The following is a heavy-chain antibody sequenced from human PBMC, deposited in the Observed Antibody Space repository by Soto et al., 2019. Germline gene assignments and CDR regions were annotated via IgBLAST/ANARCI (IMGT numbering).Heavy chain of an antibody. D-gene: IGHD6-19*01. CDR3: ARESYSSGWQNPNFDY. CDR2: ISAYNGNT. CDR1: GYTFTSYG. Sequence: ASVKVSCKASGYTFTSYGISWVGQAPGQGLEWMGWISAYNGNTNYAQKLQGRVTITTDTSTSTAYMELRSLRSDDTAVYYCARESYSSGWQNPNFDYWGQGTLVTVSS. V-gene: IGHV1-18*01. J-gene: IGHJ4*02.